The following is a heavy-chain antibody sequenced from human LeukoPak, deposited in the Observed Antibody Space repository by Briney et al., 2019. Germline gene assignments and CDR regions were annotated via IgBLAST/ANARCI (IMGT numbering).Heavy chain of an antibody. CDR2: FYSSGST. CDR1: GFTFSSYA. CDR3: AAYYYDSSGYRDSDY. V-gene: IGHV4-59*04. D-gene: IGHD3-22*01. J-gene: IGHJ4*02. Sequence: GSLRLSCAVSGFTFSSYAMNWIRQPPGKGLEWIGNFYSSGSTYYNPSLKRRVTISVDTSKNQFSLKLSSVTAADTAVYYCAAYYYDSSGYRDSDYWGQGTLVTVSS.